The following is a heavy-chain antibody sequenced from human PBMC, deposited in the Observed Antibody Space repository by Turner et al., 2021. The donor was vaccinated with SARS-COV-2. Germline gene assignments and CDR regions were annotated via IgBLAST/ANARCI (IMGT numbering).Heavy chain of an antibody. V-gene: IGHV4-31*03. Sequence: QVQLQESGPGLVNPSQTLSLACTFSGGSISSGGYYWSWIRKHPGKGLEWIGYIYNSGNTYYTPSLKSRVTISVDSSKNQFSLKLSSVTAADTAVYFCARSSTSSNRFDYWGQGTLVTVSS. J-gene: IGHJ4*02. CDR3: ARSSTSSNRFDY. CDR1: GGSISSGGYY. D-gene: IGHD6-13*01. CDR2: IYNSGNT.